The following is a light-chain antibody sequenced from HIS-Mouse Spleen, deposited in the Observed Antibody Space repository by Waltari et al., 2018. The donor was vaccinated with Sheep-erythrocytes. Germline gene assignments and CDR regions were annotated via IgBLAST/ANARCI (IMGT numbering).Light chain of an antibody. J-gene: IGKJ5*01. CDR2: GAS. Sequence: EIVLTQSPGTLSLSSGERATLSCRARQSVSSSYLAWYQQKPGQAPRLLIYGASSRATGIPDRFSGSGSGTDFTLTISRLEPEDFATYYCQQANSFPITFGQGTRLEIK. V-gene: IGKV3-20*01. CDR1: QSVSSSY. CDR3: QQANSFPIT.